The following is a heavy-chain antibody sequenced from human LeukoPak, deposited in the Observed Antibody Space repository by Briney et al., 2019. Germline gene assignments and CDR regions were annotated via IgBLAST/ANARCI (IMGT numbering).Heavy chain of an antibody. J-gene: IGHJ6*03. D-gene: IGHD2-2*01. CDR2: ISRGGSTT. CDR3: AKGGYCSSTSCPQRYYYMDV. V-gene: IGHV3-11*01. Sequence: PGGSLRLSCAASGFTFSDYYMSWIRQAPGKGLEWVSYISRGGSTTYYVDSVKGRFTISRDYAKNSLYLQMNSLRAEDTAVYYCAKGGYCSSTSCPQRYYYMDVWGKGTTVTVSS. CDR1: GFTFSDYY.